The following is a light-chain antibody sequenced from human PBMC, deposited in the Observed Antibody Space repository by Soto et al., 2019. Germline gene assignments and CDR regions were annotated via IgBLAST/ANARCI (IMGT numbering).Light chain of an antibody. V-gene: IGKV3-20*01. CDR1: QSVSSSY. J-gene: IGKJ4*01. CDR2: GAS. CDR3: QQYGSSPLT. Sequence: EIVLTQSPDTLSLSPGERATLSCRASQSVSSSYLAWYQQKPGQAPRLLIYGASSRATGIPDRFSGSGSGTDFTLTISRLEPEDFAVYYCQQYGSSPLTFGGGIKVDIK.